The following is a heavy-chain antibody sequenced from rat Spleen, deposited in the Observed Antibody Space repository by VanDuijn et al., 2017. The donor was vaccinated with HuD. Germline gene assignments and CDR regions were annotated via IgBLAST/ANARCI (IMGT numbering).Heavy chain of an antibody. CDR1: GFTFSDYN. CDR2: ISYEGSST. Sequence: EVQLVESGGGLVQPGRSMKLSCAASGFTFSDYNMAWVRQAPKKGLEWVASISYEGSSTYYGDSVKGRFTISRDNAKSTQYLQMDSLRPEDTATYYCTTDRDYYSSYIPRFAYWGQGTLVTVSS. J-gene: IGHJ3*01. V-gene: IGHV5-22*01. D-gene: IGHD1-2*01. CDR3: TTDRDYYSSYIPRFAY.